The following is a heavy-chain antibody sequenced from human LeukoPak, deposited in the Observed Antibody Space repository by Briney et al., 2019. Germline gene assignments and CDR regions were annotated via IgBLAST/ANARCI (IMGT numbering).Heavy chain of an antibody. CDR3: ARMLLVRGVMD. CDR2: IYYSGST. CDR1: GDSISSGDYY. V-gene: IGHV4-61*08. J-gene: IGHJ4*02. D-gene: IGHD3-10*01. Sequence: SSETLSLTCTVSGDSISSGDYYWSWIRQPPGKGLEWIGYIYYSGSTNYNPSLKSRVTISVDTSKNQFSLKLSSVTAADTAVYYCARMLLVRGVMDWGQGTLVTVSS.